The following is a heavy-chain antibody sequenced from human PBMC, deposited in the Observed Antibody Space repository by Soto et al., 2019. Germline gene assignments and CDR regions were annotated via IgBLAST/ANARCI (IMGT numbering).Heavy chain of an antibody. V-gene: IGHV4-61*08. CDR1: GASDNSGAYY. CDR2: IYYSGST. D-gene: IGHD2-21*02. CDR3: ARVRVTQYDY. Sequence: ERLQESGPRLVKPSETLSLTCTVSGASDNSGAYYWAWIRQPPGKGLEWIGNIYYSGSTDYNPSLKSRVIISMDTSKNQFFLNLNSVTAADTTVYYCARVRVTQYDYWGQGTLVTVSS. J-gene: IGHJ4*02.